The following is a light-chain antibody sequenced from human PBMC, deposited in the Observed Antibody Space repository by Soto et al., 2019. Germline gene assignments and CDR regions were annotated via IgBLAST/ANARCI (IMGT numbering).Light chain of an antibody. CDR2: GAS. CDR3: QQYNNWPRT. J-gene: IGKJ1*01. V-gene: IGKV3-15*01. Sequence: EIVLTQSPGTLSLSPGDRGTLSCRASQSVSSTYLGWYQQKPGQAPRLLIYGASTRATGIPARFSGSGSGTEFTLTISSLQSEDFAVYYCQQYNNWPRTFGQGTKV. CDR1: QSVSSTY.